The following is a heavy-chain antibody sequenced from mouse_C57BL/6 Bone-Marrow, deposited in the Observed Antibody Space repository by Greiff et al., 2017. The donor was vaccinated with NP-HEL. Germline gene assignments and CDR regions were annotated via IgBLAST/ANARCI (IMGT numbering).Heavy chain of an antibody. CDR3: AKHEPLCGYDAWFAY. CDR1: GFSLTSYG. J-gene: IGHJ3*01. CDR2: IWGGGST. Sequence: VKLMESGPGLVAPSKSLSITCTVSGFSLTSYGVDWVRQPPGKGLEWLGVIWGGGSTNYNSALMSRLSISKDNSKSQVFLKMNSLQTYDTAMYYCAKHEPLCGYDAWFAYWGQGTLVTVSA. D-gene: IGHD2-2*01. V-gene: IGHV2-9*01.